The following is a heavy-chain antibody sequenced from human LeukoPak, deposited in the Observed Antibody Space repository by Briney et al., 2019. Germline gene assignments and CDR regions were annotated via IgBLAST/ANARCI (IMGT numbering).Heavy chain of an antibody. Sequence: PGGSLRLSCAASGFSFSSYAMFWVRQAPGKGLEWVSHISGSGGSTYSADSVKGRFTISRDNSKNTLFLQMNSLRAEDTAVYYCTGSTTLITYAYWGQGTLVTVSS. CDR3: TGSTTLITYAY. CDR1: GFSFSSYA. CDR2: ISGSGGST. V-gene: IGHV3-23*01. J-gene: IGHJ4*02. D-gene: IGHD4-17*01.